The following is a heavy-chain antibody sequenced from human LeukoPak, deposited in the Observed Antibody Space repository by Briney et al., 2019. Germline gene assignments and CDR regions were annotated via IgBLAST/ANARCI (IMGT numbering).Heavy chain of an antibody. Sequence: PGGSLRLSCAASGFTFSSYGMHWVRQAPGKGLEWVAFIRYDGSNKYYADSVKGRFTISRDNSKNTLYLQMNSLRAEDTAVYYCASHKAITIFGVVVGYYFDYWGQGTLVTVSS. CDR1: GFTFSSYG. CDR3: ASHKAITIFGVVVGYYFDY. V-gene: IGHV3-30*02. J-gene: IGHJ4*02. CDR2: IRYDGSNK. D-gene: IGHD3-3*01.